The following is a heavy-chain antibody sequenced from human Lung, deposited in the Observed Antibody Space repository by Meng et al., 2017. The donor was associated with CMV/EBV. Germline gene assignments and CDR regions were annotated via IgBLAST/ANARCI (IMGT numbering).Heavy chain of an antibody. CDR2: TYFSGRA. J-gene: IGHJ5*01. CDR1: RLSLRLRLFC. Sequence: SRLSLRLRLFCRAWLRPPPRKGLAWLGYTYFSGRAYYNPSLERRVTISVDTSKNQFSLKLTSVTAADTAGYYCARVIRGRGRGFDPWGQGTLVTVSS. V-gene: IGHV4-31*02. D-gene: IGHD3-10*01. CDR3: ARVIRGRGRGFDP.